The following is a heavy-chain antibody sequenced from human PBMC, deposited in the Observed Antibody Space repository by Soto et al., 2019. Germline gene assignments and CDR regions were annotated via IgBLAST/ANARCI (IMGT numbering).Heavy chain of an antibody. CDR3: TRDLSPPSSCGGDCYGMDV. CDR1: GFTCSDYA. J-gene: IGHJ6*02. D-gene: IGHD2-21*01. Sequence: PGGALRLSCTASGFTCSDYAMSWVRQAPGKGLEWVGFIRSNAYGGTAEYAASVKGRFAISRDDSKSIAYLQMNSLKSDDTALYYCTRDLSPPSSCGGDCYGMDVWGQGTTVTVSS. CDR2: IRSNAYGGTA. V-gene: IGHV3-49*04.